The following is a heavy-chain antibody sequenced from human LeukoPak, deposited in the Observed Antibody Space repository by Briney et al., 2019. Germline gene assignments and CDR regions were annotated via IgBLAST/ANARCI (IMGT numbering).Heavy chain of an antibody. CDR3: ASSGNEYCGGDCYGVFDY. J-gene: IGHJ4*02. D-gene: IGHD2-21*02. V-gene: IGHV1-2*02. CDR2: INPNSGGT. CDR1: GYTFTGYY. Sequence: ASVKVSCKASGYTFTGYYMHWVRQAPGQGLEWMEWINPNSGGTNYAQKFQGRVTMTRDTSISTAYMELSRLRSDDTAVYYCASSGNEYCGGDCYGVFDYWGQGTLVTVSS.